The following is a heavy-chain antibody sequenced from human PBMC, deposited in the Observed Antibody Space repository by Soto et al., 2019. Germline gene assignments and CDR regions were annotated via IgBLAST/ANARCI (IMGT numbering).Heavy chain of an antibody. CDR1: GGSISSGGYS. Sequence: SETLSLTCAVSGGSISSGGYSWSWIRQPPGKGLEWIGYIYHSGSTYYNPSLKSRVTISVDRSKNQFSLKLSSVTAADTAVYYCARAIAAAGTVWFDPWGQGXLVTVSS. D-gene: IGHD6-13*01. CDR2: IYHSGST. CDR3: ARAIAAAGTVWFDP. V-gene: IGHV4-30-2*01. J-gene: IGHJ5*02.